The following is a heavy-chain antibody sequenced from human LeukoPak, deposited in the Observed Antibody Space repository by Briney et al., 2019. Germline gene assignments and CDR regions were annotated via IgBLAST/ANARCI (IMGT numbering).Heavy chain of an antibody. CDR1: GGTFSSYA. CDR2: IIPIFGTA. V-gene: IGHV1-69*01. CDR3: ARDPNTAMVNGGDH. Sequence: SVKVSCKASGGTFSSYAISWVRQAPGQGLEWMGGIIPIFGTANYAQKFQGRVTITADESTSTAYMELSSLRSEDTAVYYCARDPNTAMVNGGDHWGQGTLVTVSS. D-gene: IGHD5-18*01. J-gene: IGHJ4*02.